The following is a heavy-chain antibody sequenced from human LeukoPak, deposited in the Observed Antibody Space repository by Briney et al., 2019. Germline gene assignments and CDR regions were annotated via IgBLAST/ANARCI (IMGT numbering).Heavy chain of an antibody. D-gene: IGHD5-12*01. J-gene: IGHJ3*02. CDR3: ACRDKGYDSMNDAFDI. CDR1: GFTFISYA. CDR2: LSGSGGST. V-gene: IGHV3-23*01. Sequence: GGSLRLSAAASGFTFISYAMSWVPPAPGKGLEWGSALSGSGGSTYYADSLKGRFTISRDNSKSTLYLQMNSLRAEDTAVYYCACRDKGYDSMNDAFDIWGQGTMVTVSS.